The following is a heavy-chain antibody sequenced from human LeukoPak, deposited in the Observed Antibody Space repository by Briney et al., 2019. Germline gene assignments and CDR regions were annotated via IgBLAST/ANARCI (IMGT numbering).Heavy chain of an antibody. CDR3: ARDLPPLDY. V-gene: IGHV3-30-3*01. CDR1: GFTFSTFA. J-gene: IGHJ4*02. Sequence: GGSLRLSCVASGFTFSTFAMHWVRQAPGKGLEWVALTSYDETNKGYADSVKGRYTISRDNSKNTLYLQMNSLRVEDTAVYYCARDLPPLDYWGQGTLVTVSS. CDR2: TSYDETNK.